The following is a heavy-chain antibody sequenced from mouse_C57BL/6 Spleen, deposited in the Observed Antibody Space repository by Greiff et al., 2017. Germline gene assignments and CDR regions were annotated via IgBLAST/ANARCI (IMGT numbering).Heavy chain of an antibody. CDR2: ISDGGSYT. D-gene: IGHD4-1*01. J-gene: IGHJ1*03. CDR1: GFTFRSYA. Sequence: EVMLVASGGGLVKPGGSLKLSCAASGFTFRSYAMSWVRQTPEKRLEWVATISDGGSYTYYPDNVKGRFTISRDNAKNNLYLQRIHLKSEDTAMYDCARDPITGTNWYCDVWGTGTTVTVSS. V-gene: IGHV5-4*01. CDR3: ARDPITGTNWYCDV.